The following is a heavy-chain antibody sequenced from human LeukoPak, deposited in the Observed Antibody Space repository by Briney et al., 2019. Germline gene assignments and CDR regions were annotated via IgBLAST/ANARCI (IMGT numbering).Heavy chain of an antibody. CDR1: GYTFTTHD. CDR2: MSPNSGDT. J-gene: IGHJ4*02. CDR3: VRTPPNWGFDY. V-gene: IGHV1-8*01. D-gene: IGHD7-27*01. Sequence: ASVKVSCEASGYTFTTHDINWVGQATGQGLEWLGWMSPNSGDTGYAQKFQGRVTMTSDSSISTAYMELSSLRSEDTAIYYCVRTPPNWGFDYWGQGTLVTVSS.